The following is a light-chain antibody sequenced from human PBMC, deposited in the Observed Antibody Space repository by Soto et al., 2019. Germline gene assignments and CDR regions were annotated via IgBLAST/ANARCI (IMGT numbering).Light chain of an antibody. V-gene: IGKV1-39*01. J-gene: IGKJ2*01. CDR2: GAS. CDR1: QSISRY. Sequence: DIQMNQSPSSLSASVGDRVTITCRASQSISRYLNWYQQKPGRAPSLLIYGASNLQRGVPSRFTGSGSGTEFTLTISSLQPEDLVAFYCQQSYTSPYTFGQGTKVEIK. CDR3: QQSYTSPYT.